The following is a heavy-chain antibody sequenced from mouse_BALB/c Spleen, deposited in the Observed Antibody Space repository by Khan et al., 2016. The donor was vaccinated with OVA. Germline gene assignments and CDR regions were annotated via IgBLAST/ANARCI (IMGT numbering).Heavy chain of an antibody. V-gene: IGHV1S137*01. CDR3: AGWSGEYRFAY. Sequence: QVQLQQSGAELVRPGVSVKISCKGSGYTFTDYAMHWVKQSHAKSLEWIGVISTHYGDASYNQKFKGKATMTVDKSSSTAYMELARLTSEDSAIYDCAGWSGEYRFAYWGQGTLVTVSA. J-gene: IGHJ3*01. CDR2: ISTHYGDA. CDR1: GYTFTDYA. D-gene: IGHD1-3*01.